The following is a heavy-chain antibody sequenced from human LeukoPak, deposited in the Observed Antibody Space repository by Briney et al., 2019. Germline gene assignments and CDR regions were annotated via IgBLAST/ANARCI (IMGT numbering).Heavy chain of an antibody. CDR2: ISSSSSYI. V-gene: IGHV3-21*01. D-gene: IGHD3-9*01. CDR1: GFTFSSYS. J-gene: IGHJ2*01. Sequence: GGSLRLSCAASGFTFSSYSMNWVRQAPGKGLEWVSSISSSSSYIYYADSVKGRFTISRDNAKTSLYLQMTSLRAEDTAVYYCARRPDILTGYRYFDLWGRGTLVTVSS. CDR3: ARRPDILTGYRYFDL.